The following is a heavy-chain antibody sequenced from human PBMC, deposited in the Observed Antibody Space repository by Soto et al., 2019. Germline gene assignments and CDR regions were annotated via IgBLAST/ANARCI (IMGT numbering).Heavy chain of an antibody. D-gene: IGHD6-19*01. CDR2: IIPIFGTA. CDR3: ARDQYSSGWTERGAFDI. J-gene: IGHJ3*02. V-gene: IGHV1-69*13. CDR1: GGTFSSYA. Sequence: SVKVSCKASGGTFSSYAISWVRQAPGQGLEWMGGIIPIFGTANYAQKFQGRVTITADESTSTAYMELSSLRSEDTAVYYCARDQYSSGWTERGAFDIWSQGTMVTV.